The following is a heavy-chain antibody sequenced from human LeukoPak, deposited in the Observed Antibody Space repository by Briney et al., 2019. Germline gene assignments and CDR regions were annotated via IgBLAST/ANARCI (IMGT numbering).Heavy chain of an antibody. D-gene: IGHD4-17*01. Sequence: GGSLNISCKCSGYSFASYWIGWVRQMPGKGLEWMGIIFPGDSDTRYSPPFQGQVTISADKSISTAYLQWNSLKASDTAMYYCARRMTTVPYFHYWGQGTLVTVSS. CDR3: ARRMTTVPYFHY. J-gene: IGHJ4*02. CDR1: GYSFASYW. V-gene: IGHV5-51*03. CDR2: IFPGDSDT.